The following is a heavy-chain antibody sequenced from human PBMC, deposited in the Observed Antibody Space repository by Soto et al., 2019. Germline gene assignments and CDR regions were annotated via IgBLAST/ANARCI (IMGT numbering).Heavy chain of an antibody. Sequence: SGPTLVNPTETLTLTCTVSGFSLSNARMGVSWIRQPPGKALEWLAHIFSNDEKSYSTSLKSRLTITKHSSKSQVVLTMTNMDPVDTATYYCARIRRYCSGGSCYSPYYYYGMDVWGQGTTVTVSS. J-gene: IGHJ6*02. CDR1: GFSLSNARMG. CDR2: IFSNDEK. V-gene: IGHV2-26*01. CDR3: ARIRRYCSGGSCYSPYYYYGMDV. D-gene: IGHD2-15*01.